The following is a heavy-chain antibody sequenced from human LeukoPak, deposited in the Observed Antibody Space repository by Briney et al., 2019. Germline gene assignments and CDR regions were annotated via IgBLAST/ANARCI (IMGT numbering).Heavy chain of an antibody. CDR1: GFTLSSYE. V-gene: IGHV3-48*03. J-gene: IGHJ1*01. Sequence: SLRPSCAVSGFTLSSYEMNWDRQAPGEGLGWVSYISSGGGTIHYAGSGEGRFTISRDNAKNSLYLQINSRIAEDTAVYYCARAPYYYDSSGYCQHWGQGTLVTVSS. CDR3: ARAPYYYDSSGYCQH. D-gene: IGHD3-22*01. CDR2: ISSGGGTI.